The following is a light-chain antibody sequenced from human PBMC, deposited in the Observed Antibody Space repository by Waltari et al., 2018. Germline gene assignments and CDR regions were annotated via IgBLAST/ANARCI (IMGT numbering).Light chain of an antibody. CDR1: QSVLYSPNSKNY. V-gene: IGKV4-1*01. Sequence: DFVMTQSPEFLAVSLGERATINCKSSQSVLYSPNSKNYLAWYQQKPGQPPKLLIYWASTRESGVPDRFSGSGSGTDFTHTISSLQAEDVAVYYCHQYYSTPFTFGPGTKVDIK. CDR3: HQYYSTPFT. CDR2: WAS. J-gene: IGKJ3*01.